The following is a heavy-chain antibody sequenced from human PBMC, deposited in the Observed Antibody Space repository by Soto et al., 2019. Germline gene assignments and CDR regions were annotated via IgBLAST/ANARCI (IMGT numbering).Heavy chain of an antibody. D-gene: IGHD5-18*01. CDR3: ARVDTAMWFDY. Sequence: GGSLRLSCAASGFTFSSYWMSWVRQAPGKGLEWVANIKQGGSEKYYVDSVKGRFTISRDNAKNSLYLQMNSLRAEDTAVYYCARVDTAMWFDYWGQGTLVTVSS. CDR2: IKQGGSEK. J-gene: IGHJ4*02. V-gene: IGHV3-7*01. CDR1: GFTFSSYW.